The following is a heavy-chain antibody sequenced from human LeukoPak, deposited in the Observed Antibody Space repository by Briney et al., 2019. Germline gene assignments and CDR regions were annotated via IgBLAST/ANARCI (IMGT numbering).Heavy chain of an antibody. CDR3: ARSRVEAAGTGYFLGY. D-gene: IGHD6-13*01. J-gene: IGHJ4*02. Sequence: PGGSLRLSCAASGFTFTSYSMHWVRQTPGKGLEWVAVISYDGSNKYYAASVKGRLTISRDNSKNTLYLQIYSLRAEDTAVYYCARSRVEAAGTGYFLGYWGQGTLVTVSS. CDR1: GFTFTSYS. CDR2: ISYDGSNK. V-gene: IGHV3-30*04.